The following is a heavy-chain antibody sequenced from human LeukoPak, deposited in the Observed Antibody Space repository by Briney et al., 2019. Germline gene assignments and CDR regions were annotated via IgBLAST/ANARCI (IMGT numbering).Heavy chain of an antibody. CDR2: IRGSGDYT. CDR1: GFTFSSYD. Sequence: PGGSLRLSCAASGFTFSSYDMSWVRQAPGKGLEWVSVIRGSGDYTYYADSVEGRFTISRDNSKNTLYLQMNGLRAEDTAVYYCAKSLFTSAAGSGRASDIWGQGTMVTVSS. D-gene: IGHD3-10*01. J-gene: IGHJ3*02. V-gene: IGHV3-23*01. CDR3: AKSLFTSAAGSGRASDI.